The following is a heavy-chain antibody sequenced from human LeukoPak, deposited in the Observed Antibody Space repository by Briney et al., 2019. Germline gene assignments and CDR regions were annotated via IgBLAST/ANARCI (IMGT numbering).Heavy chain of an antibody. Sequence: GRSLRLSCAASGFTFDDYAMHWFRQAPGKGLGWVSGISWNSGSIGYADSVKGRFTISRDNAKNSLYLQMNSLRAEDTALYYCAKGGYSSGYSGYYFDYWGQGTLVTVSS. CDR1: GFTFDDYA. V-gene: IGHV3-9*01. J-gene: IGHJ4*02. CDR3: AKGGYSSGYSGYYFDY. CDR2: ISWNSGSI. D-gene: IGHD3-22*01.